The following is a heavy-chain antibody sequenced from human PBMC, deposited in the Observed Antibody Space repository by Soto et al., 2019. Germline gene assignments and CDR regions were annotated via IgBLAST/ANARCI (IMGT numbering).Heavy chain of an antibody. CDR2: IYYSGST. J-gene: IGHJ4*02. CDR1: GGSISSYY. D-gene: IGHD3-10*01. V-gene: IGHV4-59*08. Sequence: SETLSLTCTVSGGSISSYYWSWIRQPPGKGLEWIGYIYYSGSTNYNPSLKSRVTISVDTSKNQFSLKLSSVTAADTAVYYCAGTMVRENYYFDYWGQGTLVTV. CDR3: AGTMVRENYYFDY.